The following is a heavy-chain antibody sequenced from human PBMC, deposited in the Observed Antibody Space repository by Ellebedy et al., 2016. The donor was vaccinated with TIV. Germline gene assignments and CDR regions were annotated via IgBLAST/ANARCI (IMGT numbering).Heavy chain of an antibody. Sequence: PGGSLRLSCAASGFTFSNSGMHWVRQAPGKGLEWVALIWFDGSNKYYADSVKGRFTISRDNSRDILYLQMNSLRAEDTAVYYCARDVPMTTHWYFDLWGRGTLVTVSS. CDR2: IWFDGSNK. CDR3: ARDVPMTTHWYFDL. J-gene: IGHJ2*01. V-gene: IGHV3-33*01. CDR1: GFTFSNSG. D-gene: IGHD4-17*01.